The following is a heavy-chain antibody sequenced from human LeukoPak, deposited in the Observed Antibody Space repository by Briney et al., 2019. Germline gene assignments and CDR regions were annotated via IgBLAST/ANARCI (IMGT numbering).Heavy chain of an antibody. CDR2: ISYDGSNK. D-gene: IGHD2-15*01. V-gene: IGHV3-30-3*01. CDR3: ARDHGGYMDY. CDR1: GFTFSSYA. J-gene: IGHJ4*02. Sequence: SGGSLRLSCAASGFTFSSYAMHWVRQAPGKGLEWVAVISYDGSNKYYADSVKGRFTTSRDNSKNTLYLQMNSLRAEDTAVYYCARDHGGYMDYWGQGTLVTASS.